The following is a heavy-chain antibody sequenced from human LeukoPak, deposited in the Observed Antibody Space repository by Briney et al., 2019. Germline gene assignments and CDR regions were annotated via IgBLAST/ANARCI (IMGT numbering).Heavy chain of an antibody. D-gene: IGHD4-17*01. J-gene: IGHJ4*02. CDR2: INNDGSST. Sequence: PGGSLRLSCAASGFTFSSYWMHWVRQAPGKGLVRVSHINNDGSSTGYADSVKGRFTISRDNAKNTLYLQMNSLRAEDTAVYFCARGAYGDYPDYWGQGTLVTVSS. CDR3: ARGAYGDYPDY. CDR1: GFTFSSYW. V-gene: IGHV3-74*01.